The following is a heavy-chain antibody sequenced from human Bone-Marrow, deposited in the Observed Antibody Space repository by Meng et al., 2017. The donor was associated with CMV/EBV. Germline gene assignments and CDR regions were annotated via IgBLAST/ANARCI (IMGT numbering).Heavy chain of an antibody. CDR3: ASRSSSCTGQYNWFDP. V-gene: IGHV4-39*01. Sequence: SETLSLTCTVSGSSISSSSYYWGWIRQPPGKGLEWIGSIYYSGSTYCNPSLKSRVTISVDTSKNQFSLKLSSVTAADTAVYYCASRSSSCTGQYNWFDPWGQGTLVTVSS. CDR1: GSSISSSSYY. J-gene: IGHJ5*02. D-gene: IGHD6-13*01. CDR2: IYYSGST.